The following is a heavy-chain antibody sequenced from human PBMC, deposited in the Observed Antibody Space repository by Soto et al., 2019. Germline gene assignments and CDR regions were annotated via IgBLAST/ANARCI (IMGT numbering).Heavy chain of an antibody. V-gene: IGHV3-23*01. J-gene: IGHJ4*02. D-gene: IGHD3-22*01. CDR2: ISGSGGST. Sequence: GGSLRLSCAASGFTFSSYAMSWVRQAPGKGLEWVSAISGSGGSTYYADSVKGRFTISRDNSKNTLYLQMNSLRAEDTAVYYCAKDRGGITMIVVVTPPDYWGQGTLVTVSS. CDR3: AKDRGGITMIVVVTPPDY. CDR1: GFTFSSYA.